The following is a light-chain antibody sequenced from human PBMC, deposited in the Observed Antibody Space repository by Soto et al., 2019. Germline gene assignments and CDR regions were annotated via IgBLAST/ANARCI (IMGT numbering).Light chain of an antibody. J-gene: IGLJ1*01. CDR2: SNN. V-gene: IGLV1-44*01. CDR3: YSYAGENLYV. CDR1: SSNIGSNT. Sequence: QSVLTQPPSASGTPGQRVTISCSGSSSNIGSNTVNWYQQLPGTAPKLLIYSNNQRPSGVPDRFSGSKSGTSASLAISGLQSEDEADYYCYSYAGENLYVFGTGTKVTV.